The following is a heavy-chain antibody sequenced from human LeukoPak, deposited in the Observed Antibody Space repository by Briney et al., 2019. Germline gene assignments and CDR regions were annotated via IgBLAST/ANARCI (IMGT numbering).Heavy chain of an antibody. Sequence: PGGSLRLSCAASGFTFSTYGMHWVRQAPGKGLEWVGRIKSKTDGGTTDYAAPVKGRFTISRDDSKNTLYLQMNSLKTEDTAVYYCTTEGRYDFWSGYYYWGQGTLVTVSS. D-gene: IGHD3-3*01. CDR1: GFTFSTYG. J-gene: IGHJ4*02. CDR2: IKSKTDGGTT. CDR3: TTEGRYDFWSGYYY. V-gene: IGHV3-15*01.